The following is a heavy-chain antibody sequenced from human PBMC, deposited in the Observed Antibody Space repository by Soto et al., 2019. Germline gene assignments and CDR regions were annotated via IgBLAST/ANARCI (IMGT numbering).Heavy chain of an antibody. CDR1: GYSISNGYY. CDR3: ARDRRNYLYYFDL. Sequence: SETLSLTCAVSGYSISNGYYWGWIRQPPGKGLEWIGTIYHSGSTYYNPSLKSRVTISVDTSKNQFSLRLSSVTAADTAVCYCARDRRNYLYYFDLMGQLTLVTVSS. V-gene: IGHV4-38-2*02. CDR2: IYHSGST. D-gene: IGHD1-7*01. J-gene: IGHJ4*02.